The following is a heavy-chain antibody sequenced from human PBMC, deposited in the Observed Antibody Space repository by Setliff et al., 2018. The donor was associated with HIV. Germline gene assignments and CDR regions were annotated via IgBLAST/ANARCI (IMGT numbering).Heavy chain of an antibody. CDR3: ARVQMAYAAFDV. CDR1: GGSISNGYYY. CDR2: IFYTGSS. D-gene: IGHD4-17*01. J-gene: IGHJ3*01. Sequence: SETLSLTCTVSGGSISNGYYYGVGIRQPPGKGLEWIGGIFYTGSSDNNPSLKSRVTLSVDTSKHQFSLKLSSVTAADTAAYYCARVQMAYAAFDVWGQGTMVTVSS. V-gene: IGHV4-39*07.